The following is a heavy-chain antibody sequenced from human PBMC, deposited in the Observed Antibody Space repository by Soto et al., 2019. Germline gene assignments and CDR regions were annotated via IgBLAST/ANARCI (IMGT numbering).Heavy chain of an antibody. CDR3: ARGGLYRCGWSPDY. V-gene: IGHV3-30-3*01. D-gene: IGHD6-19*01. J-gene: IGHJ4*02. CDR2: ISYDGSNK. Sequence: QVQLVESGGGVVQPGRSLRLSCAASGFTFSSYAMHWVRQAPGKGLEWVAVISYDGSNKYYADSVKGRFTIPRDNSKNTQFLQMSSLRAEDTAVYCCARGGLYRCGWSPDYWGQGTLVTVSS. CDR1: GFTFSSYA.